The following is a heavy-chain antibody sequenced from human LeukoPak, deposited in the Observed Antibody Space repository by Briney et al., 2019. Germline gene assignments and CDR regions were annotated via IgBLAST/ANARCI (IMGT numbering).Heavy chain of an antibody. Sequence: VASVKVSCKASGYTFTSYGISWVRQAPGQGLEWMGWISALNGNTNYAQKLQGRVTMTTATSTSTAYMELRSLRSDDTAVYYCARIMGIDYYYGMDVWGQGTTVTVSS. CDR1: GYTFTSYG. V-gene: IGHV1-18*01. CDR3: ARIMGIDYYYGMDV. D-gene: IGHD3-16*01. CDR2: ISALNGNT. J-gene: IGHJ6*02.